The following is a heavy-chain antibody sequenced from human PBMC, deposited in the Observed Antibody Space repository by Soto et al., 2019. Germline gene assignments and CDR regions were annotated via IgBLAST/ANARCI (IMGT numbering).Heavy chain of an antibody. V-gene: IGHV4-34*01. CDR2: INHSGST. CDR3: ARGIGIVVVVAATHSDYGMDV. CDR1: GGSFSGYY. Sequence: SETLSLTCAVYGGSFSGYYWSWIRQPPGKGLEWIGEINHSGSTNYNPSLKSRVTISVDTSKNQFSLKLSSVTAADTAVYYCARGIGIVVVVAATHSDYGMDVWGQGTTVT. D-gene: IGHD2-15*01. J-gene: IGHJ6*01.